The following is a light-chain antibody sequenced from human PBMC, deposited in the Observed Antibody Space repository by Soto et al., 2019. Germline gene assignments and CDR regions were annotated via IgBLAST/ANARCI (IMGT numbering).Light chain of an antibody. V-gene: IGKV1-39*01. CDR1: QGIRND. CDR3: QQSYITPWT. J-gene: IGKJ1*01. Sequence: IQMTQSPSSLSASVGDRVTITCRASQGIRNDLDWFQQKPGKAPKLLIYAASNLQSGVPARFSGSGSATDFTLTISSLQPEDFATYYCQQSYITPWTFGQGTKVDIK. CDR2: AAS.